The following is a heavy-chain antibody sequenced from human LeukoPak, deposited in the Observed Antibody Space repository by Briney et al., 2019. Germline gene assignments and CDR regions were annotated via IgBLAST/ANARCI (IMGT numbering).Heavy chain of an antibody. D-gene: IGHD1-26*01. Sequence: ASVKVSCKASKDTFTTYDVNWVRQATGLGLDWMGWMNPNSGNTGYAQKFQGRVTMTMNSSISTAYMELTSLTSEDTAVYYCARSTMGARRRYDYWGQGTLVTVSS. J-gene: IGHJ4*02. V-gene: IGHV1-8*01. CDR1: KDTFTTYD. CDR3: ARSTMGARRRYDY. CDR2: MNPNSGNT.